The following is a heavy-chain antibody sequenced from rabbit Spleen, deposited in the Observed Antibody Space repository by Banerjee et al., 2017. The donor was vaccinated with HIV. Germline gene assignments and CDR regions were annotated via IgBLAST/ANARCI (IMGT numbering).Heavy chain of an antibody. Sequence: QEQLEESGGGLVQPEGSLTLTCTASGFSFSDSYYMCWVRQAPGKGLESIACIYGGSGGSTWYASWAKGRFTISKTSSTTVTLELTSLTAADTATYFCARGSAAMTMVITGFYFHLWGQGTLVTVS. J-gene: IGHJ4*01. CDR2: IYGGSGGST. CDR1: GFSFSDSYY. CDR3: ARGSAAMTMVITGFYFHL. D-gene: IGHD2-1*01. V-gene: IGHV1S45*01.